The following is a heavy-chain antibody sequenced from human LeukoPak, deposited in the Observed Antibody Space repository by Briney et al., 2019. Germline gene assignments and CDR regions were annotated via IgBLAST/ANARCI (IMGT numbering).Heavy chain of an antibody. CDR2: INTNTGNP. Sequence: GASVKVSCKASGYTFTSYAMNWVRQAPGQGLEWMGWINTNTGNPTYAQGFTGRFVFSLGTSVSTAYLQISSLKAEDTAVYYCARGSRPYYDSSGERLLYIWGQGTMVTVSS. CDR1: GYTFTSYA. J-gene: IGHJ3*02. V-gene: IGHV7-4-1*02. D-gene: IGHD3-22*01. CDR3: ARGSRPYYDSSGERLLYI.